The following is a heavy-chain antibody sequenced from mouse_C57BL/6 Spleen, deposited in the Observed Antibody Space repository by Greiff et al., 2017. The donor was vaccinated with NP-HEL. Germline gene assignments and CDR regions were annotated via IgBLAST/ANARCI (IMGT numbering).Heavy chain of an antibody. CDR2: IDPSDSYT. D-gene: IGHD3-2*02. J-gene: IGHJ2*01. CDR3: ERGKLRLRKDFDY. V-gene: IGHV1-69*01. CDR1: GYTFTSYW. Sequence: QVQLQQPGAELVMPGASVKLSCKASGYTFTSYWMHWVKQRPGQGLEWIGEIDPSDSYTNYNQKFKGKSTLTVDKSSSTAYMQLSSLTSEDSAVYYCERGKLRLRKDFDYWGQGTTLTVSS.